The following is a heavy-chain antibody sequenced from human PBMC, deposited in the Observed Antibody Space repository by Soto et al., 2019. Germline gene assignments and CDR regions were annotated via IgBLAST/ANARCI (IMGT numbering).Heavy chain of an antibody. CDR3: ARGVGLRFLEWLGGVGFDP. J-gene: IGHJ5*02. V-gene: IGHV4-34*01. D-gene: IGHD3-3*01. Sequence: SLTCSVCCGSFSGYYWSLIRQPPGKGREWIGEINHSGSTNYNPSLKSRVTISVDTSKNQFSLKLSSVTAADTAVYYCARGVGLRFLEWLGGVGFDPWGQGTLVTVSS. CDR1: CGSFSGYY. CDR2: INHSGST.